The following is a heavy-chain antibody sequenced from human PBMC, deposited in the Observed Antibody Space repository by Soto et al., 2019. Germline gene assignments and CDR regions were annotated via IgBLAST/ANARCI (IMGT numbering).Heavy chain of an antibody. J-gene: IGHJ4*02. CDR1: GFTVSSNY. V-gene: IGHV3-53*01. Sequence: EVQLVESGGGLIQPGGSLRLSCAASGFTVSSNYMSWVRQAPGKGLEWVSVSYSGGSTYYADSVKGRFTISRDNSKNTLYLQMNSLRAEDTAVYYCASLVSGSDLRRDDYWGQGNLVTVSS. D-gene: IGHD1-26*01. CDR3: ASLVSGSDLRRDDY. CDR2: SYSGGST.